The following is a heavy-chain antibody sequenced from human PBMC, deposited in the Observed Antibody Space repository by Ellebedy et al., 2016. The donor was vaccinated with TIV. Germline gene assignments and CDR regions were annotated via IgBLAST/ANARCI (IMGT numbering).Heavy chain of an antibody. Sequence: GESLKISCTASGFAFTNAWMTWVRQAPGEGLEWLGRVKSKSVGETTDYAAPVQYRFTISRHDSRSTLYLQMDRLETEDTAVYYCATDGLLGTGPDELRALTTWGQGTLVTVSS. J-gene: IGHJ4*02. CDR2: VKSKSVGETT. CDR3: ATDGLLGTGPDELRALTT. D-gene: IGHD3-16*01. CDR1: GFAFTNAW. V-gene: IGHV3-15*01.